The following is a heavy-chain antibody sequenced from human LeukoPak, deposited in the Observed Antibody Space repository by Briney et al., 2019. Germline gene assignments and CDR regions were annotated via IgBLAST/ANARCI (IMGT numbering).Heavy chain of an antibody. Sequence: GGSLRLSCAASGFTFSTYWMHWVRQAPGKGLVWVSRIKSDGSTNYADSVKGRFTISRDNAKNTLYLQINSLKAEDTAVYYCAREYLVTARFDPWGQGTLVTVSS. V-gene: IGHV3-74*01. CDR2: IKSDGST. CDR3: AREYLVTARFDP. J-gene: IGHJ5*02. D-gene: IGHD3-9*01. CDR1: GFTFSTYW.